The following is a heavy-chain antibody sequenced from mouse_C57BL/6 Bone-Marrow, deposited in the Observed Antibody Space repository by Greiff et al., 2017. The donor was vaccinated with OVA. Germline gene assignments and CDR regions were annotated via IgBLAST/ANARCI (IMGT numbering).Heavy chain of an antibody. CDR2: IDPENGDT. D-gene: IGHD2-4*01. V-gene: IGHV14-4*01. CDR1: GFNIKDDY. Sequence: VQLQQSGAELVRPGASVKLSCTASGFNIKDDYMHWVKQRPEQGLEWIGWIDPENGDTESASKFQGKATITADTSSNTAYLQLSSLTSEDTAVYYCTTLDYSYAMDYWGQGTSVTVSS. CDR3: TTLDYSYAMDY. J-gene: IGHJ4*01.